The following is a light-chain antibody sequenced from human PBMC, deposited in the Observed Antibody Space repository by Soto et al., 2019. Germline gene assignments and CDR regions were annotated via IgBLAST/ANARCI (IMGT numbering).Light chain of an antibody. V-gene: IGLV2-14*01. J-gene: IGLJ2*01. CDR1: SSYVGGYNY. Sequence: QSALTQPASVSGSPGQSITISCTGTSSYVGGYNYVSWYQQHPGKAPKLMIYEVSNRPSGVSNRFSGSKSGNTASLTISGLQAEDEADYYCSSYTSSSTYVVFGGGTKVTVL. CDR3: SSYTSSSTYVV. CDR2: EVS.